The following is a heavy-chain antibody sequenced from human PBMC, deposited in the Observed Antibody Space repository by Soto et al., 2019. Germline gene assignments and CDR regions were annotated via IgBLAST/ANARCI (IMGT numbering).Heavy chain of an antibody. CDR1: GGSISSYY. Sequence: SETLSLTCTVSGGSISSYYWSWIRQPPGKGLEWIGYIYYSGSTNYNPSLKSRVTISVDTSKNQFSLKLSSVTAADTAVYYCASLHYGDSPKYFDYWGQGTLVTVSS. V-gene: IGHV4-59*01. D-gene: IGHD4-17*01. CDR3: ASLHYGDSPKYFDY. CDR2: IYYSGST. J-gene: IGHJ4*02.